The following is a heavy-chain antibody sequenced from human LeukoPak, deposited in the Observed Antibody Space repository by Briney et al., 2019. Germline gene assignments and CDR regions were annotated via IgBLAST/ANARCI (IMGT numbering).Heavy chain of an antibody. Sequence: SETLSLTCTVSGGSISSYYWSWIRQPPGKGLEWIGHIYSSESAHYNPSLKSRVTISVDTSKNQFSLKLTSVTAADTAVYYCARSSLWFGDVSYYMDVWGKGTTVTVSS. CDR1: GGSISSYY. D-gene: IGHD3-10*01. J-gene: IGHJ6*03. V-gene: IGHV4-4*09. CDR3: ARSSLWFGDVSYYMDV. CDR2: IYSSESA.